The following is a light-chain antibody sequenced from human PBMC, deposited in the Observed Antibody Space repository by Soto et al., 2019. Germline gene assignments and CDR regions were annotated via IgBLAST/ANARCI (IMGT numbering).Light chain of an antibody. Sequence: EIVFTQSPCTLSLSQGERATLSCRASQSVSYYLAWYQQKPGQAPRLLIYGASTRATGIPARFSGSGSGTDFTLTISSLEPEDFAVYYCQQRSNWPPITFGQGTRLEIK. CDR2: GAS. CDR3: QQRSNWPPIT. J-gene: IGKJ5*01. V-gene: IGKV3-11*01. CDR1: QSVSYY.